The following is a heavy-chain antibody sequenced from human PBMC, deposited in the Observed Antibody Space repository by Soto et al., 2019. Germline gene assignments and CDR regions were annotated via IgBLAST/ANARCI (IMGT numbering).Heavy chain of an antibody. CDR3: AYGDDGAFGY. V-gene: IGHV3-33*01. Sequence: QVQLVESGGGVVQPGRSLRLSCAASGFTFSSYGMHWVRQAPGKGLEWVAVIWYDGSNKYYADSVKGRFTISRDNSKNTLYLQMNSRRAEDTAVYYCAYGDDGAFGYWGQGTLVTVSS. CDR2: IWYDGSNK. D-gene: IGHD4-17*01. J-gene: IGHJ4*02. CDR1: GFTFSSYG.